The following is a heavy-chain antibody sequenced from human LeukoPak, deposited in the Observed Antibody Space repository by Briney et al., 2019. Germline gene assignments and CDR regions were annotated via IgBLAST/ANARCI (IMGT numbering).Heavy chain of an antibody. CDR1: GYTFTSYG. CDR2: ISAYNGNT. J-gene: IGHJ4*02. D-gene: IGHD3-22*01. CDR3: ARVYYYDSSGYYGY. V-gene: IGHV1-18*01. Sequence: ASVKVSCKASGYTFTSYGISWVRQAPGQGLEWMGWISAYNGNTNYAQKLQGRVTMTTDTSTSTAYMELRSLRSDDTAVYYCARVYYYDSSGYYGYWGQGTLVTVSS.